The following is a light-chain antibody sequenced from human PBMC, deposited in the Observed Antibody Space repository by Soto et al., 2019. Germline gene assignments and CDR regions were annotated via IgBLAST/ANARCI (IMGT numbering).Light chain of an antibody. Sequence: EIVLTQSPGPLPLSPGGRATLSCRASQSVSRRLAWYQHRPGQSPRLLISGASMRVSGVPVRFSGSGSGTDCTLTISRLEPDDFAVYYCQHYGETPITFGLGTRLEV. CDR1: QSVSRR. J-gene: IGKJ5*01. CDR2: GAS. V-gene: IGKV3-20*01. CDR3: QHYGETPIT.